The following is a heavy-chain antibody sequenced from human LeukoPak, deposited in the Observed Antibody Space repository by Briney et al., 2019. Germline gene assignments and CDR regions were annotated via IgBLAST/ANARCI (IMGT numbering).Heavy chain of an antibody. Sequence: GGSLRLSCAASGFTFSTYGMNWVRQAPGKGLVWVSSISGSGDSTYYADSVKGRFTISRDNSKNTLYLQMNSLRAEDTAVYYCAKQARGQLLFDYWGQGTLVTVSS. CDR3: AKQARGQLLFDY. J-gene: IGHJ4*02. V-gene: IGHV3-23*01. D-gene: IGHD3-10*01. CDR2: ISGSGDST. CDR1: GFTFSTYG.